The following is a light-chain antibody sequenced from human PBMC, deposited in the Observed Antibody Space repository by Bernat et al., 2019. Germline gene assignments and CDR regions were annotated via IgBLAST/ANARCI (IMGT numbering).Light chain of an antibody. V-gene: IGKV3-20*01. J-gene: IGKJ2*01. CDR2: GTS. Sequence: IVLTQSPVTLSLSPGETATLSCRASQSVSSSYLAWYQHKPGQAPRLLMYGTSSRAPGIPDRFSGSVSGTDFTLTISRLEPDDFAVYYCQVYDNSPTAYTFGQGTKLEIQ. CDR3: QVYDNSPTAYT. CDR1: QSVSSSY.